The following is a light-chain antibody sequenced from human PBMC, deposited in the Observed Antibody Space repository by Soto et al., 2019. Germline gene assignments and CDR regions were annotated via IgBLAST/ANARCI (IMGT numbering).Light chain of an antibody. CDR2: DVS. J-gene: IGLJ2*01. Sequence: QSALTQPASVSGSPGQSITISCTGTSNDVGGYNYVSWYQQHPGKAPKLIIYDVSNRPSGVSNRFSGSKSGNTASLTISGLQADDEADYYCSSYTSSSTYVVFGGGTKLTVL. CDR1: SNDVGGYNY. CDR3: SSYTSSSTYVV. V-gene: IGLV2-14*01.